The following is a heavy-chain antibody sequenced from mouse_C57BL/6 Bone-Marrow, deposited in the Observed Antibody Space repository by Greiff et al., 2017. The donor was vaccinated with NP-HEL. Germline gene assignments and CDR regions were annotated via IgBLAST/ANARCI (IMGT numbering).Heavy chain of an antibody. CDR3: ARWLLPYYYAMDY. CDR2: ISYDGSN. D-gene: IGHD2-3*01. J-gene: IGHJ4*01. Sequence: ESGPGLVKPSQSLSLTCSVTGYSITSGYYWNWIRQFPGNKLEWMGYISYDGSNNYNPSLKNRISITRDTSKNQFFLKLNSVTNEDTATYYCARWLLPYYYAMDYWGQGTSVTVSS. CDR1: GYSITSGYY. V-gene: IGHV3-6*01.